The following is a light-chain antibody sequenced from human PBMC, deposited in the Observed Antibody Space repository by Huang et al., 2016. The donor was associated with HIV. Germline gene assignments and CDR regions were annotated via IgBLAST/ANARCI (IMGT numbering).Light chain of an antibody. CDR2: DAS. V-gene: IGKV3D-20*01. CDR1: QRVTGNH. Sequence: EIVLTQTPATLSLSPGEGVTLSCGASQRVTGNHLAGYQKKPGRAPRLLIYDASSRATGIPDRFSGSGSGTDFTLSISRLEPEDFAVYYCQQYGSTPLTFGGGTKVEIK. J-gene: IGKJ4*01. CDR3: QQYGSTPLT.